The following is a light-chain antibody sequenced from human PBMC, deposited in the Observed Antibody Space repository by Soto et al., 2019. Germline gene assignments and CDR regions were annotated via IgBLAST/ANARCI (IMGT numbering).Light chain of an antibody. J-gene: IGLJ1*01. Sequence: SYELTQPPSVSVSPGQTASITCSGDKLGDKYACWYQQRPGQSPVLVIYQDSKRPSGIPERFSGSNSGNTATLTISGTQPLDEADYYCQAWDSSTPYVFGTGTKLTVL. CDR2: QDS. V-gene: IGLV3-1*01. CDR1: KLGDKY. CDR3: QAWDSSTPYV.